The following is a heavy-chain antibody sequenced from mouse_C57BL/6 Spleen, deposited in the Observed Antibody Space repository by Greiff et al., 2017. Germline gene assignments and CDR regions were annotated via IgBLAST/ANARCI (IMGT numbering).Heavy chain of an antibody. J-gene: IGHJ2*01. Sequence: VQLQQSGAELARPGASVKLSCKASGYTFTSYGISWVKQRTGQGLEWIGEIYTRSGNTYYNEKVKGKATLTADKSSSTAYMELRSLTSEDSAVYFCARWEYYGSSYVSYFDYWGQGTTLTVSS. D-gene: IGHD1-1*01. CDR2: IYTRSGNT. CDR1: GYTFTSYG. CDR3: ARWEYYGSSYVSYFDY. V-gene: IGHV1-81*01.